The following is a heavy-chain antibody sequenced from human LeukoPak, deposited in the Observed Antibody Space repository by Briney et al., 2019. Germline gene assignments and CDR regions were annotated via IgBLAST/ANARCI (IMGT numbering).Heavy chain of an antibody. V-gene: IGHV3-11*01. D-gene: IGHD2-2*01. CDR1: GFTFSDYY. Sequence: GSLRLSCAASGFTFSDYYMSWIRPAPGKGLEWVSYISSSGSTIYYADSVKGRFTISRDNAKNSLYLQMNSLRAEDTAVYYCASTSPEGAFDYWGQGTLVTVSS. CDR2: ISSSGSTI. J-gene: IGHJ4*02. CDR3: ASTSPEGAFDY.